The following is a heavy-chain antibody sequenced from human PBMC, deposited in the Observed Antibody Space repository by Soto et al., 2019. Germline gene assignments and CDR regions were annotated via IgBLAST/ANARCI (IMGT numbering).Heavy chain of an antibody. CDR1: GDTVSSNSVA. CDR2: TYYRSRWYS. Sequence: SQTLSLTCVGSGDTVSSNSVAWNWVRQSPSRGLEWLGRTYYRSRWYSDYAVSVRSRIDINADTSKNQVSLQLNSVTPEDTAVYYCTRSEEDSDDDAYGMDVWGQGTTVTVPS. D-gene: IGHD1-1*01. V-gene: IGHV6-1*01. CDR3: TRSEEDSDDDAYGMDV. J-gene: IGHJ6*02.